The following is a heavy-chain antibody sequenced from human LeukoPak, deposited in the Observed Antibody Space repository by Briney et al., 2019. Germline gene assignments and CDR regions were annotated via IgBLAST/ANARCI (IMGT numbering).Heavy chain of an antibody. CDR3: AKDAGPRGTYSGLFDY. D-gene: IGHD1-26*01. J-gene: IGHJ4*02. CDR2: LTGGGGTT. CDR1: GFTFTNYA. V-gene: IGHV3-23*01. Sequence: GGSLRLSCAASGFTFTNYAMAWVRQAPGKGLEWVSALTGGGGTTLYADSVRGRFTISRDNSKNTVYLQMNSLRAEDTAIYYCAKDAGPRGTYSGLFDYWGQGTLVTVSS.